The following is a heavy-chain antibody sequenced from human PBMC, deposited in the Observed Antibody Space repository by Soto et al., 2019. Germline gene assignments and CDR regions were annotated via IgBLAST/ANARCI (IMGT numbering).Heavy chain of an antibody. J-gene: IGHJ4*02. CDR2: ISGSGGST. CDR3: ANPLPFSMVGATHYFFDS. Sequence: EVQLLESGGGLVQPGGSLTLSCAASGFTFSSYAMSWVRQAPGKGLEWVSGISGSGGSTYYADSVKGRFTISRDNSKNTLYLQMNSLRAEDTAVYYCANPLPFSMVGATHYFFDSWGQGTLVTVSS. V-gene: IGHV3-23*01. D-gene: IGHD1-26*01. CDR1: GFTFSSYA.